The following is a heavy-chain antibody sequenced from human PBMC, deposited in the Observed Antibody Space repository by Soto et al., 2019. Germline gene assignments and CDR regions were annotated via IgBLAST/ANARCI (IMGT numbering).Heavy chain of an antibody. V-gene: IGHV1-69*04. D-gene: IGHD2-15*01. J-gene: IGHJ5*02. CDR2: IIPILGIA. CDR3: ARDLVGYCSGGSCPQFDP. CDR1: GGTFSSYT. Sequence: SVKLSCKASGGTFSSYTISWVRQAPGQGLEWMGRIIPILGIANYAQKFQGRVTITADKSTSTAYMELSSLRSEDTAVYYCARDLVGYCSGGSCPQFDPWGQGTLVTVSS.